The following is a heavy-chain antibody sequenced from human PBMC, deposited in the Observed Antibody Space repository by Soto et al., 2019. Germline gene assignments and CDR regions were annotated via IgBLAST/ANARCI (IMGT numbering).Heavy chain of an antibody. D-gene: IGHD5-18*01. Sequence: GGSLRLSCAASGSTFSSYAMSWVRQAPGKGLEWVSAISGSGGSTYYADSVKGRFTISRDNSKNTLYPQMNSLRAEDTAVYYCARGGYSYGSFDYWGQGTLVTVSS. CDR3: ARGGYSYGSFDY. V-gene: IGHV3-23*01. J-gene: IGHJ4*02. CDR2: ISGSGGST. CDR1: GSTFSSYA.